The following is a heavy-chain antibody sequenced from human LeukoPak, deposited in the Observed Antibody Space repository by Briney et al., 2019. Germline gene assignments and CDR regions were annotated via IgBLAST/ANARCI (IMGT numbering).Heavy chain of an antibody. J-gene: IGHJ5*02. CDR2: INHSGST. CDR3: ARVGKGGYSYATRLWFDP. V-gene: IGHV4-34*01. D-gene: IGHD5-18*01. Sequence: SETLSLTCAVYGGSFSGYYWSWIRQPPGKGLEWIGEINHSGSTNYNPSLKSRVTISVDTSKNQFSLKLSSVTAAATDVYYRARVGKGGYSYATRLWFDPWGQGTLVTVSS. CDR1: GGSFSGYY.